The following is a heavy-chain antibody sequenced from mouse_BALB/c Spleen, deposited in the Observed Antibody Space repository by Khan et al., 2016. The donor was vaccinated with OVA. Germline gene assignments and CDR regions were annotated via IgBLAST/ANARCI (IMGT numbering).Heavy chain of an antibody. CDR2: INPSNDYS. D-gene: IGHD2-12*01. Sequence: VQLKQSGAELARPGASVKMSCKASGYIFTNYMMHWVKQRPGQGLEWIGDINPSNDYSNYNQNFKDKATLTADKSSSTAYMQLSSLTSEDSAVYYYDRGSYDSMGVWGQGTLVTVSA. V-gene: IGHV1-4*01. CDR3: DRGSYDSMGV. CDR1: GYIFTNYM. J-gene: IGHJ3*01.